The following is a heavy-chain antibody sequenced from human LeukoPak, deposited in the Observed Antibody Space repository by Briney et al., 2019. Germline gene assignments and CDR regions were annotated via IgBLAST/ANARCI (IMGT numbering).Heavy chain of an antibody. D-gene: IGHD3-9*01. CDR1: GGSIDSYY. Sequence: SETLSLTCTVSGGSIDSYYWSWIRPPPGKGREWVGYIYYSGSTNYNPSLKSRVTISVHTSKNQFSLKLSSVTAADTAVYYCARLTGYSSESWFDPWGQGTLVTVSS. CDR2: IYYSGST. J-gene: IGHJ5*02. CDR3: ARLTGYSSESWFDP. V-gene: IGHV4-59*01.